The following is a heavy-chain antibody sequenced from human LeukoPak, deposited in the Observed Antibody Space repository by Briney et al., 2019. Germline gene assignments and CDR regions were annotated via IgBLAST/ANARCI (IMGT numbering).Heavy chain of an antibody. J-gene: IGHJ4*02. CDR2: LKYDGSDK. D-gene: IGHD2-15*01. CDR1: GFIFSTHW. Sequence: GGSLRLSCAASGFIFSTHWMSWVRQAPGKGLEWVASLKYDGSDKYYVDSVKGRFTVSRDNAKNSLYLQMNSLRAEDTALYYCAKDNLGYCSGGSCYSNWGQGTLVTVSS. CDR3: AKDNLGYCSGGSCYSN. V-gene: IGHV3-7*03.